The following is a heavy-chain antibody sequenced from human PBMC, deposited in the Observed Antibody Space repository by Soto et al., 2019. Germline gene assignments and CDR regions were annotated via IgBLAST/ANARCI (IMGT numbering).Heavy chain of an antibody. D-gene: IGHD3-10*01. Sequence: GGSLRLSCAASGFTFSSYSMNWVRQAPGKGLEWVSSISSSSSYIYYADSVKGRFTISRDNAKNSLYLQMNSLRAEDTAVYYCARDLPPWFFDYWGQGTLVTVSS. V-gene: IGHV3-21*01. CDR1: GFTFSSYS. CDR3: ARDLPPWFFDY. J-gene: IGHJ4*02. CDR2: ISSSSSYI.